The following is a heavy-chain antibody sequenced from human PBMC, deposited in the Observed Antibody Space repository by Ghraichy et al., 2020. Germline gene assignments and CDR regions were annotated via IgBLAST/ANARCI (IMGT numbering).Heavy chain of an antibody. CDR1: GFTFSSFA. CDR2: ISSNGGST. Sequence: GGSLRLSCSASGFTFSSFAMHWVRQAPGKGLEYVSAISSNGGSTYYADSVKGRFTISRDNSKNTVYLQMSSLRAEDTAVYYCVKDLYYDSSGYLISDYYYMDVWGKGTTVTVSS. D-gene: IGHD3-22*01. CDR3: VKDLYYDSSGYLISDYYYMDV. J-gene: IGHJ6*03. V-gene: IGHV3-64D*09.